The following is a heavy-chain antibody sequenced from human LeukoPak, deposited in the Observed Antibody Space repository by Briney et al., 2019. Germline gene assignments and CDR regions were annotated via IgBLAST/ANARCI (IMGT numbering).Heavy chain of an antibody. V-gene: IGHV4-34*01. J-gene: IGHJ4*02. CDR2: IDHSGST. Sequence: SDTLTLTCAVYGGSFSGYYWSWIRQPPGKGLEWIGEIDHSGSTNYNPSLKSRVTISVDTSKNQFSLKVSALTAADTAVYYCARELGYCSGGSCYGGTFEYWGQGALVTVSS. CDR3: ARELGYCSGGSCYGGTFEY. D-gene: IGHD2-15*01. CDR1: GGSFSGYY.